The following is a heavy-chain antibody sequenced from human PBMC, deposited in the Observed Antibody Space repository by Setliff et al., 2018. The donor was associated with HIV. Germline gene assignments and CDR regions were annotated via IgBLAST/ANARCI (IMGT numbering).Heavy chain of an antibody. CDR1: GFTFSTYG. CDR2: IWYDGSNK. J-gene: IGHJ3*02. Sequence: PGGSLRLSCAASGFTFSTYGMHWVRQAPGKGLEWVAVIWYDGSNKYYADSVKGRFTISRDNSKNTLYLQMNSLRAEDTAVYYCARGSDCSGGSCAGGAFDIWGQGTMVTVSS. V-gene: IGHV3-33*08. D-gene: IGHD2-15*01. CDR3: ARGSDCSGGSCAGGAFDI.